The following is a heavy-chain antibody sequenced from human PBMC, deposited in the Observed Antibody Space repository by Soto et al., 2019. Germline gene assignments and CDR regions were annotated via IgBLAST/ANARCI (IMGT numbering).Heavy chain of an antibody. J-gene: IGHJ6*02. V-gene: IGHV1-69*13. CDR2: TIPIFGTA. D-gene: IGHD4-17*01. CDR1: GGTFSTYA. CDR3: ARGMRYGDRDYYYYYGMDV. Sequence: SVKVSCKXSGGTFSTYAISWVRQPPGQGLGWMGGTIPIFGTANYAQKFQGRVTITADESTSTAYMELSSLRSEDTAVYYCARGMRYGDRDYYYYYGMDVWGQGTTVTVSS.